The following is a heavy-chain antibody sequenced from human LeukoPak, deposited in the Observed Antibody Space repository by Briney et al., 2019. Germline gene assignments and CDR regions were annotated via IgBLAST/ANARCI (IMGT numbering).Heavy chain of an antibody. CDR2: INSDSSAI. J-gene: IGHJ4*02. D-gene: IGHD3-3*01. CDR1: GFTFSTYN. CDR3: TSGEVWYY. Sequence: GGSLRLSCAASGFTFSTYNMNWVRQAPGKGLEWVSYINSDSSAIYYADSVEGRFTISRDNAKDTVYLQMTSLRADDTAMYYCTSGEVWYYWGQGTLVTVSS. V-gene: IGHV3-48*04.